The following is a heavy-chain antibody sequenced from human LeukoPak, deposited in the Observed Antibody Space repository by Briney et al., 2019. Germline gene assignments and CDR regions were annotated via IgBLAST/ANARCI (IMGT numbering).Heavy chain of an antibody. V-gene: IGHV4-59*01. CDR2: IYYSGST. J-gene: IGHJ5*02. CDR1: GGSISSYY. Sequence: PSETLSLTCTVSGGSISSYYWSWNRQPPGKGLEWIGYIYYSGSTNYNPSLKSRVTISVDTSKNQFSLKLSSVTAADTAVYYCARGPRRSWFDPWGQGTLVTVSS. CDR3: ARGPRRSWFDP.